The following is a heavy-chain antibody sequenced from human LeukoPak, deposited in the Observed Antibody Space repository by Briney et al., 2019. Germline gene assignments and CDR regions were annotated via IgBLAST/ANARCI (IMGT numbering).Heavy chain of an antibody. J-gene: IGHJ5*02. CDR2: INHSGST. D-gene: IGHD3-3*01. CDR1: GGSFSGYY. CDR3: ARDITIFGVVIRWFDP. Sequence: PSEALSLTCAVYGGSFSGYYWSWIRQPPGKGLEWIGEINHSGSTNYNPSLKSRVTISVDTSKNQFSLKLSSVTAADTAVYYCARDITIFGVVIRWFDPWGQGTLVTVSS. V-gene: IGHV4-34*01.